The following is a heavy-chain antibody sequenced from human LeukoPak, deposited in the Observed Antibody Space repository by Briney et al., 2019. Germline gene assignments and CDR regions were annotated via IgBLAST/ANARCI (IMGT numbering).Heavy chain of an antibody. D-gene: IGHD3-10*01. CDR2: INPSGSST. J-gene: IGHJ4*02. CDR3: ARALWFGETFPAY. V-gene: IGHV1-46*01. CDR1: GYSFTSHY. Sequence: ASVKVSCKASGYSFTSHYMHWVRQAPGQGLEWLGLINPSGSSTLYAQKFQGRVTMTRDMSTTTDYMELSSLRSEDTAVYYCARALWFGETFPAYWGQGTLVTVSS.